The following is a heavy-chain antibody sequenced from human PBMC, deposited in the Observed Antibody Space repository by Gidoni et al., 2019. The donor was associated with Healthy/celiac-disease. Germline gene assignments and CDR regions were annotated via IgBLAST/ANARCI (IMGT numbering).Heavy chain of an antibody. CDR2: IYTSGST. V-gene: IGHV4-61*02. CDR3: ARGEWLFRGAYFDY. CDR1: GGSISSGSYY. D-gene: IGHD3-3*01. Sequence: QVQLQESGPGLVKPSQTLSLTCTVSGGSISSGSYYWSWIRQPAGKGLEWIGRIYTSGSTNYNPSLKSRVTISVDTSKNQFSLKLSSVTAADTAVYYCARGEWLFRGAYFDYWGQGTLVTVSS. J-gene: IGHJ4*02.